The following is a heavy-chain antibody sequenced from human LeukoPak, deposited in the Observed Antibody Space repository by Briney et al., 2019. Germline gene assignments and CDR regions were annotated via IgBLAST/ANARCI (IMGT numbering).Heavy chain of an antibody. CDR1: GFSVSSNY. Sequence: GGSLRLSCAASGFSVSSNYMIWLRQAPGRGLEGVSGIYSGGSTYYPDSVTGRFTISIDSSKKTLYLQVNRLSAGDAPVCVCAKDRRVVTGKGGLDYWGQGTLVTVPS. CDR2: IYSGGST. D-gene: IGHD1-1*01. V-gene: IGHV3-66*01. CDR3: AKDRRVVTGKGGLDY. J-gene: IGHJ4*02.